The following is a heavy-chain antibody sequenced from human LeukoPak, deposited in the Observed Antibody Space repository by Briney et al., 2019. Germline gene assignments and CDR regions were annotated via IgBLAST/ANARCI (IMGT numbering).Heavy chain of an antibody. V-gene: IGHV4-39*01. J-gene: IGHJ4*02. CDR3: ARGRWQWLGPPAKYYFDY. Sequence: SETLSLTCGVSGDSVSSSTYFWGWVRQPPGKGLEFIGTIYYNGNTFYNPSLRTRVTISLDTSKNQFSLKLSSVTAADTAVYYCARGRWQWLGPPAKYYFDYWGQGTLVTVSS. CDR2: IYYNGNT. D-gene: IGHD6-19*01. CDR1: GDSVSSSTYF.